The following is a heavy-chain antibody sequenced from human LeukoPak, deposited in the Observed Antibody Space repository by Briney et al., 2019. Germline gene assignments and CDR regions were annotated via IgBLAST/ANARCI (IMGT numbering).Heavy chain of an antibody. Sequence: SQTLSLTGAVSGGSISSGGYSWSWIRQPPGKGLEWIGYIYHSGSTYYNPSLKSRVTISVDRSKNQFSLKLSPVTAADTAVYYCARGSLGYCSGGSCYLAYYFDYWGQGTLVTVSS. V-gene: IGHV4-30-2*01. CDR2: IYHSGST. D-gene: IGHD2-15*01. CDR1: GGSISSGGYS. CDR3: ARGSLGYCSGGSCYLAYYFDY. J-gene: IGHJ4*02.